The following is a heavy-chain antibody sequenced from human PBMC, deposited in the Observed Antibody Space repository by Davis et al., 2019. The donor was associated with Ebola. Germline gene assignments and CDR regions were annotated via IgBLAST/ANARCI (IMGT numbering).Heavy chain of an antibody. D-gene: IGHD6-19*01. Sequence: PGGSLRLSCAASGFTFSSYAMHWVRQAPGKGLEWVAVISYDGSNKYYADSVKGRFTISRDNSKNTLYLQMNSLRAEDTAVYYCARGGSGWPPGNWFDPWGQGTLVTVSS. V-gene: IGHV3-30-3*01. CDR1: GFTFSSYA. CDR2: ISYDGSNK. CDR3: ARGGSGWPPGNWFDP. J-gene: IGHJ5*02.